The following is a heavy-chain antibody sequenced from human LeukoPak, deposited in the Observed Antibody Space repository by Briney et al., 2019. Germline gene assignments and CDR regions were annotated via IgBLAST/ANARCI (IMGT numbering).Heavy chain of an antibody. CDR1: GYTFTGYY. Sequence: ASVKVSCKASGYTFTGYYMHWVRQAPGQGLEWMGRINPNSGGTNYARKFQGRVTMTRDTSISTAYMELSRLRSDDTAVYYCATYITMVRGVTFDYWGQGTLVTVSS. V-gene: IGHV1-2*06. CDR3: ATYITMVRGVTFDY. J-gene: IGHJ4*02. D-gene: IGHD3-10*01. CDR2: INPNSGGT.